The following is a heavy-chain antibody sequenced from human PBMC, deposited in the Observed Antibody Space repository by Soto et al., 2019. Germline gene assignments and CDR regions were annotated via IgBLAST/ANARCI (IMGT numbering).Heavy chain of an antibody. D-gene: IGHD1-26*01. J-gene: IGHJ4*02. CDR2: IRSKTTNYAT. Sequence: DVQLVESGGGLGQPGGSLKLSCAASEFTFSGSSMHWVRQASGKGLEWVGRIRSKTTNYATAYAASVKDRFTISRDDSKNTTYLQMSSLKTEDPAVYYCTPEGAGFKYWGQGTLVTVSS. V-gene: IGHV3-73*02. CDR1: EFTFSGSS. CDR3: TPEGAGFKY.